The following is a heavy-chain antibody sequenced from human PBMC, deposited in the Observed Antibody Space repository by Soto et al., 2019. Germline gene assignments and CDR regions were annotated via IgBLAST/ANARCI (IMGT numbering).Heavy chain of an antibody. V-gene: IGHV3-23*01. CDR1: GFTFSSYA. D-gene: IGHD3-22*01. CDR2: ISGSGGST. Sequence: GSLSLSCAASGFTFSSYAMSWVRQAPGKGLEWVSAISGSGGSTYYADSVKGRFTISRDNSKNTLYLQMNSLRAEDTAVYYCEKGSYYDSSGYSHWGQGTLVTVSS. J-gene: IGHJ4*02. CDR3: EKGSYYDSSGYSH.